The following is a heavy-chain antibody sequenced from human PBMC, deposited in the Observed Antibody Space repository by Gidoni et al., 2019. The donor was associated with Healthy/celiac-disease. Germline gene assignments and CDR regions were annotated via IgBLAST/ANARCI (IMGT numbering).Heavy chain of an antibody. J-gene: IGHJ6*02. CDR2: ISYDGSNK. D-gene: IGHD6-6*01. CDR1: GFTFSSYG. V-gene: IGHV3-30*18. CDR3: AKDIPKYSSSRSQSLFYYYGMDV. Sequence: QVQLVESGGGVVQPGRSLRLSCAASGFTFSSYGMHWVRQAPGKGLEWVAVISYDGSNKYYADSVKGRFTISRDNSKNTLYLQMNSLRAEDTAVYYCAKDIPKYSSSRSQSLFYYYGMDVWGQGTTVTVSS.